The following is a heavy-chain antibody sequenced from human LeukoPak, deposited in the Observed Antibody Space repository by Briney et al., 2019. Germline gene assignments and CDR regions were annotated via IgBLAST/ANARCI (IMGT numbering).Heavy chain of an antibody. CDR2: INWHGGSS. CDR3: ARVGEYSYGSPTWFDP. Sequence: GGSFTLSCAASGFTFDVYGMSWVRQAPGNWLDWIAGINWHGGSSSYADSVKGRFTISRDNAKNSLYLQMNSLRAEDTGLYHCARVGEYSYGSPTWFDPWGQGTLVTVSS. CDR1: GFTFDVYG. V-gene: IGHV3-20*01. J-gene: IGHJ5*02. D-gene: IGHD5-18*01.